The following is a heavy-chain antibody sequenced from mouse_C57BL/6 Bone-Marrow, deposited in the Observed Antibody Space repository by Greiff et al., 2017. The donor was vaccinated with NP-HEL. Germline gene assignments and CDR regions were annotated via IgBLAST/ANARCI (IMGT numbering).Heavy chain of an antibody. CDR3: ARLLITTVLSGYFDV. CDR2: ISGGGGNT. J-gene: IGHJ1*03. V-gene: IGHV5-9*01. CDR1: GFTFSSYT. D-gene: IGHD1-1*01. Sequence: EVMLVESGGGLVKPGGSLKLSCAASGFTFSSYTMSWVRQTPEKRLEWVATISGGGGNTYYPDSVKGRFTISRDNAKNTLYLQMSSLRSEDTALYYCARLLITTVLSGYFDVWGTGTTVTVSS.